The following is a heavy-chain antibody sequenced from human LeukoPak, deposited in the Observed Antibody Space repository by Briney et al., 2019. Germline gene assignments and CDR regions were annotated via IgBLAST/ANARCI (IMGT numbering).Heavy chain of an antibody. J-gene: IGHJ5*02. D-gene: IGHD6-19*01. CDR2: IYSGGST. CDR3: ARVQTLAVAGRGGWFDP. CDR1: GFTVSSNY. V-gene: IGHV3-53*01. Sequence: GGSLRLSCAASGFTVSSNYMSWVRQAPGKGLEWVSVIYSGGSTYYADSVKGRFTISRDNSKNTLYLQMNSLRAEDTAVYYCARVQTLAVAGRGGWFDPWGQGTLVTVSS.